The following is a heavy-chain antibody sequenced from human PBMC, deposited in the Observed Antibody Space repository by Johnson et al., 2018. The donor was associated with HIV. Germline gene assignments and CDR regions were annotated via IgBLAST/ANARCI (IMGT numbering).Heavy chain of an antibody. CDR3: AREGTYEPLHRIYDYGDYPAFDI. Sequence: VQLVESGGGLVQPGGSLILSCAASGFTFNNAWMNWVRQAPGKGLEWVSRINSDGSSTSYADSVKGRFTISRDNAKNTLYLQMNSLRAEDTAVYYCAREGTYEPLHRIYDYGDYPAFDIWGQGTMVTVSS. J-gene: IGHJ3*02. V-gene: IGHV3-74*01. CDR2: INSDGSST. CDR1: GFTFNNAW. D-gene: IGHD4-17*01.